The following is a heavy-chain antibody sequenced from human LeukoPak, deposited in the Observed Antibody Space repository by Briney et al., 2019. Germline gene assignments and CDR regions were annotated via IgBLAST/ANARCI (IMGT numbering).Heavy chain of an antibody. CDR2: ISAYNGNT. V-gene: IGHV1-18*01. CDR3: ARDWQDGKWGYFDY. Sequence: ASVKVSCKASGHTFTSYGISWVRQAPGQGLEWMGWISAYNGNTNYAQKLQGRVTMTTDTSTSTAYMELRSLRSDDTAVYYCARDWQDGKWGYFDYWGQGTLVTVSS. CDR1: GHTFTSYG. D-gene: IGHD3-16*01. J-gene: IGHJ4*02.